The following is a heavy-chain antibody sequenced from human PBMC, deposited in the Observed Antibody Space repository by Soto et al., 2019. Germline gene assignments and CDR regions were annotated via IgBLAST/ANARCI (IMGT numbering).Heavy chain of an antibody. Sequence: EVQLLESGGGLVQHGGSLRLSCAASGFTFSSYAMSWVRQAPGKGLEWVSALSGSGGSTYYADSVKGRFTISRDNSKNTLYLQMNSLRAEDTAVYYCAKDVFLTTGYGMDVWGQGTTVTVSS. J-gene: IGHJ6*02. D-gene: IGHD4-17*01. CDR1: GFTFSSYA. CDR2: LSGSGGST. CDR3: AKDVFLTTGYGMDV. V-gene: IGHV3-23*01.